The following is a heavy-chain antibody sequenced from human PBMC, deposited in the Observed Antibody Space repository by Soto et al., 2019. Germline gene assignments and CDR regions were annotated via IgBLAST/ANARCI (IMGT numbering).Heavy chain of an antibody. Sequence: SETLSLTCTISGDSINNYFWNWIRQSPGKGLEWIGYISYSGSTSYNPSLQSRVTISSDTSKNQFSLELSSVTAADTAVYYCARARQRDTGRGLDVWGQGTTVTV. V-gene: IGHV4-59*01. CDR3: ARARQRDTGRGLDV. D-gene: IGHD5-18*01. CDR1: GDSINNYF. J-gene: IGHJ6*02. CDR2: ISYSGST.